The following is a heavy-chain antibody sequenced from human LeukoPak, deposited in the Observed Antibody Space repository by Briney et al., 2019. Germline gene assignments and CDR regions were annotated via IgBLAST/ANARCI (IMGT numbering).Heavy chain of an antibody. CDR2: IFSSSTYI. J-gene: IGHJ4*02. CDR1: GFTFSSYA. V-gene: IGHV3-21*04. Sequence: GGSLKLSCAASGFTFSSYAMSWVRQAPGKGLEWVSFIFSSSTYIYYTDSVKGRFTISRDNAKNSLYLQMNSLRAEDTAVYYCASGTYYELDYWGQGTLVTVSS. D-gene: IGHD1-26*01. CDR3: ASGTYYELDY.